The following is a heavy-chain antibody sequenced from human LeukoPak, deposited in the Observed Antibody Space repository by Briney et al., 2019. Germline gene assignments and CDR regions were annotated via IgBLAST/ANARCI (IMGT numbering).Heavy chain of an antibody. D-gene: IGHD3-9*01. V-gene: IGHV4-59*08. Sequence: PSETLSLTCTVSGGSITSYYWSWIRQPPGMGLEWIGYIYYSGSTNYNPSLKSRVTISVDASKNQFSLKLSSVTAADTAVYYCARQGLSAYEILDYWGQGTLVTVSS. J-gene: IGHJ4*02. CDR3: ARQGLSAYEILDY. CDR1: GGSITSYY. CDR2: IYYSGST.